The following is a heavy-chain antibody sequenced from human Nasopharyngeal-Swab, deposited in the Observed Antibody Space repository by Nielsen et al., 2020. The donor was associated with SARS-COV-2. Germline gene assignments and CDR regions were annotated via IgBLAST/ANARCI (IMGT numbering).Heavy chain of an antibody. J-gene: IGHJ4*02. CDR1: GFTFSNYW. D-gene: IGHD3-3*01. CDR2: IKQDGSEV. Sequence: GESLKISCAASGFTFSNYWMSWFRQAPGKGLEWVANIKQDGSEVYYVDSLKGRFTISRDNAKNSLYLQMNSLRAEDKAVYYCARLKYDFWNGPPEDYWGQGTLVTVSS. V-gene: IGHV3-7*01. CDR3: ARLKYDFWNGPPEDY.